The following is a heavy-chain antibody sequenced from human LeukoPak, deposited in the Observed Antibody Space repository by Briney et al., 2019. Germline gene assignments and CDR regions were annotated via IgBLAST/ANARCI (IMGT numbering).Heavy chain of an antibody. J-gene: IGHJ4*02. CDR3: ATTREPTVTIDY. CDR2: INPNSGGT. Sequence: ASVKVSCKASGYTFTGYYMHWVRQAPGHGLEWMGWINPNSGGTNYAQKFQGRVTMTRDSSISTAYMELSRLRSDDTTVYYCATTREPTVTIDYWGQGTLVTVSS. V-gene: IGHV1-2*02. D-gene: IGHD4-17*01. CDR1: GYTFTGYY.